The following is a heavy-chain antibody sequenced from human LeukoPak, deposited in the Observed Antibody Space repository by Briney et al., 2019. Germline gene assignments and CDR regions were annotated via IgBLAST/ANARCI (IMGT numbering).Heavy chain of an antibody. CDR1: GGSISSYY. V-gene: IGHV4-59*01. J-gene: IGHJ5*02. CDR2: IYYSGST. CDR3: ARDGPYDSSGYRPNWSDP. Sequence: SGTLSLTCTVSGGSISSYYWSWIRQPPGKGLEWIGYIYYSGSTNYNPSLKSRVTISVDTSKNQFSLKLSSVTAADTAVYYCARDGPYDSSGYRPNWSDPWGQGTLVTVSS. D-gene: IGHD3-22*01.